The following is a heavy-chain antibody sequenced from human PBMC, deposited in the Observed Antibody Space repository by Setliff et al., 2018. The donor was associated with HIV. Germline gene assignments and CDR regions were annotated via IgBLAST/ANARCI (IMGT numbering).Heavy chain of an antibody. J-gene: IGHJ4*02. CDR3: ARAYFGSGIYY. CDR2: IYSSGST. CDR1: GGSISSYY. V-gene: IGHV4-4*09. Sequence: SKTLSLTCTVSGGSISSYYWSWIRQPPGKGLEWLGHIYSSGSTNYNPSLKSRVTISVDTSKNQFSLKLYSVTAADTAVYYCARAYFGSGIYYWGQGTLVTVSS. D-gene: IGHD3-10*01.